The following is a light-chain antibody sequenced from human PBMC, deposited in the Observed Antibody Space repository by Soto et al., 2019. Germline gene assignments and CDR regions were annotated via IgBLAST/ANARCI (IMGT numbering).Light chain of an antibody. Sequence: QPVLTQPPSVSEAPRQRVTISCSGNSSNIGNNAVNWYQQLPGEAPKLLIYYDDLLPSGVSDRFSGSKSGTSASLAISGLQSEDEADYYCAAWDDSLNGPVFGGGTKLTVL. CDR1: SSNIGNNA. J-gene: IGLJ2*01. CDR2: YDD. V-gene: IGLV1-36*01. CDR3: AAWDDSLNGPV.